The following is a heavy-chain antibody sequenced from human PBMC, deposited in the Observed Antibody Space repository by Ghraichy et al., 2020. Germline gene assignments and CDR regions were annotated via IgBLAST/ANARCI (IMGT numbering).Heavy chain of an antibody. J-gene: IGHJ4*02. Sequence: GGSLRLSCAASGFTFSSYAMHWVRQAPGKGLEWVAVISYDGSNKYYADSVKGRFTISRDNSKNTLYLQMNSLRAEDTAVYYCARVGSSYCGVDCYPGSFDYWGQGTLVTVSS. CDR3: ARVGSSYCGVDCYPGSFDY. CDR2: ISYDGSNK. D-gene: IGHD2-21*02. V-gene: IGHV3-30-3*01. CDR1: GFTFSSYA.